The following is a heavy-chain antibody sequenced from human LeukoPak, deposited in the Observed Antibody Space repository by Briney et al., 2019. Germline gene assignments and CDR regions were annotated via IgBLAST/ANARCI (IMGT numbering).Heavy chain of an antibody. J-gene: IGHJ4*02. Sequence: VASVKVSCKASGYTFTSYYMHWVRQAPGQGLEWMGIINPSGGSTSYAQKFQGRVTMTRDTSTSTVYMELSSLRSEDTAVYYCARGQLQNDYYDSSGYLYDYWGQGTLVTVSS. CDR2: INPSGGST. CDR3: ARGQLQNDYYDSSGYLYDY. D-gene: IGHD3-22*01. V-gene: IGHV1-46*01. CDR1: GYTFTSYY.